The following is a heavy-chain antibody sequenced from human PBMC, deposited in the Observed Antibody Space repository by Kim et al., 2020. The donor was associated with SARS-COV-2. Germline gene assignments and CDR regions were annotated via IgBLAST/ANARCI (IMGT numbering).Heavy chain of an antibody. V-gene: IGHV3-30*18. CDR2: ISYDGSNK. Sequence: GGSLRLSCAASGFTFSSYGMHWVRQAPGKGLEWVAVISYDGSNKYYADSVKGRFTISRDNSKNTLYLQMNSLRAEDTAVYYCAKIVVPAGPSFDYWGQGTLVTVSS. CDR1: GFTFSSYG. D-gene: IGHD2-2*01. CDR3: AKIVVPAGPSFDY. J-gene: IGHJ4*02.